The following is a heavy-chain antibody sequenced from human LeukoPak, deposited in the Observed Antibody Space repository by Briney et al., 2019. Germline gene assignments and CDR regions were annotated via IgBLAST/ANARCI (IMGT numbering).Heavy chain of an antibody. J-gene: IGHJ4*02. Sequence: TGGSLRLSCAASGFALSSHWMTWVRRVPGRGPEWVANVNRDGSETYYLDSVKGRFTISKDNAKNSLYLQMNSLRAEDAAVYYCVRGNDYGGPHYWGQGTLVTVSS. CDR1: GFALSSHW. D-gene: IGHD4-23*01. V-gene: IGHV3-7*01. CDR3: VRGNDYGGPHY. CDR2: VNRDGSET.